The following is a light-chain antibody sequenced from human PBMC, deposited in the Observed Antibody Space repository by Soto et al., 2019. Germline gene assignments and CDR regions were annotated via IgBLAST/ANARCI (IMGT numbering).Light chain of an antibody. Sequence: QSALTQPASVSGSPGQSITISCTGTSSDVGGYGYVSWYQQHPGKVPKLMIYEVSNRPSGVSNRFSGSKSGNTASLTISGLQAEDEADYYCSSYGGNNYVLFGGGTQLTVL. CDR2: EVS. V-gene: IGLV2-14*01. CDR3: SSYGGNNYVL. J-gene: IGLJ7*01. CDR1: SSDVGGYGY.